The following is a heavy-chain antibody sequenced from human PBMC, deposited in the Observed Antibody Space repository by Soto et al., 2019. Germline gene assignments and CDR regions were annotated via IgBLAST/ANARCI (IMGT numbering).Heavy chain of an antibody. D-gene: IGHD3-22*01. V-gene: IGHV1-18*01. Sequence: KVSCKASGYTFTSYGISWVRQAPGQGLEWMGWISAYNGNTNYAQKLQGRVTMTTDTSTSTAYMELRSLRSDDTAVYYCARDLGVVITTCFDYWGQGTLVTVSS. CDR1: GYTFTSYG. J-gene: IGHJ4*02. CDR3: ARDLGVVITTCFDY. CDR2: ISAYNGNT.